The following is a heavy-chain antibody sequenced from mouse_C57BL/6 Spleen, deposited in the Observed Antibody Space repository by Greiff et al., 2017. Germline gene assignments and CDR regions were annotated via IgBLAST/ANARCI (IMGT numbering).Heavy chain of an antibody. V-gene: IGHV1-52*01. J-gene: IGHJ4*01. D-gene: IGHD1-1*01. CDR3: ARSTVVATDAMDY. CDR2: IDPSDSET. CDR1: GYTFTSYW. Sequence: QVQLQQPGAELVRPGSSVKLSCKASGYTFTSYWMHWVKQRPIQGLEWIGNIDPSDSETHYNQKFKGKSTLTVDKSSSTAYMQLSSLTSEDSAVYYCARSTVVATDAMDYWGQGTSVTVSS.